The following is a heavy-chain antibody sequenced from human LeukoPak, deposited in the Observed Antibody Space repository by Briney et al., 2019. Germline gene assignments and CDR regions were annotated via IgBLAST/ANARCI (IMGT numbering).Heavy chain of an antibody. D-gene: IGHD6-13*01. CDR2: FDPEDGET. V-gene: IGHV1-24*01. CDR1: RYPLTEIS. CDR3: AKGAAAVLRIKDGDY. J-gene: IGHJ4*02. Sequence: ASVKVSLKVSRYPLTEISMHLGRPAPGKRAGWGGGFDPEDGETIYAQKFQGRVIMTEDTSTDTAYMELSSLRSEDTAVYYCAKGAAAVLRIKDGDYWGQGTLVTVSS.